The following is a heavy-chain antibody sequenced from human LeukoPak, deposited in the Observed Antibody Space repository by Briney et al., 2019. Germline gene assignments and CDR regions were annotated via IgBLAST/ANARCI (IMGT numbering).Heavy chain of an antibody. CDR2: IYYSGST. Sequence: SETLSLTCTVSGGSISSYYWSWIRQPPGKGLEWIGYIYYSGSTNYNPSLKSRVTISVDTSKNQFSLKLSSVTAADTAVYYCARFYYYDTTGYPYYYMDVWGKGTTVTVSS. CDR1: GGSISSYY. V-gene: IGHV4-59*08. D-gene: IGHD3-22*01. J-gene: IGHJ6*03. CDR3: ARFYYYDTTGYPYYYMDV.